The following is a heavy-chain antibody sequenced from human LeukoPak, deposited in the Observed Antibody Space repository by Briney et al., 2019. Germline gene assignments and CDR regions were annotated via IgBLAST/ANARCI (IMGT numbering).Heavy chain of an antibody. J-gene: IGHJ3*02. CDR3: ARESTVVVTATDAFDI. CDR1: GFTFSDYY. D-gene: IGHD2-21*02. Sequence: GGSLRLSCAASGFTFSDYYMSWIRQAPGKGLEWASYISSSSSYTNYADSVKGRFTISRDNAKNSLYLQMNSLRAEDTAVYYCARESTVVVTATDAFDIWGQGTMVTVSS. V-gene: IGHV3-11*06. CDR2: ISSSSSYT.